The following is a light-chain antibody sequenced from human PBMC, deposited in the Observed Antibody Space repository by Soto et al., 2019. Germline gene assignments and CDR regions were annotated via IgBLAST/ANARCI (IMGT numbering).Light chain of an antibody. J-gene: IGKJ4*01. CDR2: AAS. CDR3: QKYDDAPLS. V-gene: IGKV1-27*01. Sequence: DIQMTQSPSSLSASVGDRVTITCRASRGIGNYLAWYQQKPGKVPSLLIYAASTLRSGVSSRFSGSRSGTDFTLTISSLQPGDVATYYCQKYDDAPLSFGGGTKVEI. CDR1: RGIGNY.